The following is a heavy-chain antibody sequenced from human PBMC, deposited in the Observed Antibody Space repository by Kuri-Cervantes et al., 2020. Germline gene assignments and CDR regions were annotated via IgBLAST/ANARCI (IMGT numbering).Heavy chain of an antibody. V-gene: IGHV4-59*01. J-gene: IGHJ6*02. CDR2: IYYSGST. Sequence: SETLSLTCTVSGVTISSYYWSWIRQPPGKGLEWIGYIYYSGSTNYNPSLKSRVTISVDKSKNQFSLKLSSVTAADTAVYYCAREGNHCSSTSCAIYYGMDVWGQGTTVTVSS. D-gene: IGHD2-2*01. CDR1: GVTISSYY. CDR3: AREGNHCSSTSCAIYYGMDV.